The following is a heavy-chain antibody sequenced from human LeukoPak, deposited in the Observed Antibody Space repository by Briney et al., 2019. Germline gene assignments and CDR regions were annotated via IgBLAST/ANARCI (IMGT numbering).Heavy chain of an antibody. CDR3: ARDGGDYYGSGTYYNGRFDY. CDR2: ISAYNGNT. V-gene: IGHV1-18*01. Sequence: ASVKVSCKASGYSFTSYGISWVRQAPGQGLEWMGWISAYNGNTNYAQKLQGRVTVTTDTSTSTAYMELRSLRSDDTAVYYCARDGGDYYGSGTYYNGRFDYWGQGTLVTVSS. CDR1: GYSFTSYG. J-gene: IGHJ4*02. D-gene: IGHD3-10*01.